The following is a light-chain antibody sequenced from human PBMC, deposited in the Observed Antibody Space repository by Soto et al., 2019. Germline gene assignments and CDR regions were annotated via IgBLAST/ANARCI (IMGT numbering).Light chain of an antibody. CDR3: QQYNTLPQT. V-gene: IGKV3-15*01. Sequence: EVVMTPSAATLSVSPGEGATLSCRASQSVGSELAWYQQKPGQAPRLLIYGASTRATGIPARFSGSGSGTKFTLTIASLQSEGFAVYCCQQYNTLPQTFGPGTKVDIK. CDR2: GAS. J-gene: IGKJ3*01. CDR1: QSVGSE.